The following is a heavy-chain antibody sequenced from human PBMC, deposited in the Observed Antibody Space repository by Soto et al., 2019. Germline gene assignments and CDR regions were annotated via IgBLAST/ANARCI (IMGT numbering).Heavy chain of an antibody. V-gene: IGHV1-3*01. Sequence: ASVKVSCKASGYTFTSYAMHWVRQAPGQRLEWMGRINASNGITKYAQKFQGRVTITADKSTSTAYMELSSLRSEDTAVYYCARGAYYYDSSGYYTFDYWGQGTLVTVSS. D-gene: IGHD3-22*01. CDR1: GYTFTSYA. CDR2: INASNGIT. CDR3: ARGAYYYDSSGYYTFDY. J-gene: IGHJ4*02.